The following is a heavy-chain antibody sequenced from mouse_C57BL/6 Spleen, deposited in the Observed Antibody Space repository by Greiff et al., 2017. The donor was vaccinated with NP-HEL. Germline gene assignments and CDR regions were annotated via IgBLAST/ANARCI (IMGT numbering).Heavy chain of an antibody. J-gene: IGHJ4*01. CDR2: INPNNGGT. Sequence: EVQLQQSGPELVKPGASVKIPCKASGYTFTDYNMAWVKQSHGKSLEWIGDINPNNGGTIYNQKFKGKATLTVDKSSSTAYMELRSLTSEDTAVYYCARSWRITTVVAPYAMDYWGQGTSVTVSS. D-gene: IGHD1-1*01. CDR1: GYTFTDYN. CDR3: ARSWRITTVVAPYAMDY. V-gene: IGHV1-18*01.